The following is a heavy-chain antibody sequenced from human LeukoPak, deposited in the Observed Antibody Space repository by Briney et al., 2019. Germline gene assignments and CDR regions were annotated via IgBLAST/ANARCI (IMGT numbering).Heavy chain of an antibody. CDR2: TYYRSKWYN. V-gene: IGHV6-1*01. Sequence: SQTLSLTFAISGDSVSSNSAAWNWIRQSPSRGLEWLGRTYYRSKWYNDYAVSVKSRITINPDTSKNQFSLQLNSVTPEDTAVYYCARDSPYDFWSGYYTGWFDPWGQGTLVTVSS. D-gene: IGHD3-3*01. CDR3: ARDSPYDFWSGYYTGWFDP. J-gene: IGHJ5*02. CDR1: GDSVSSNSAA.